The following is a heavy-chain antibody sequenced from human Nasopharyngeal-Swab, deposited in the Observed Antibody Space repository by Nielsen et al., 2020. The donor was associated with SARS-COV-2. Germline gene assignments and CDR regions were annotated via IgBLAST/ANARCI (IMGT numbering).Heavy chain of an antibody. CDR3: ARTDSGSYAAYFDY. D-gene: IGHD1-26*01. J-gene: IGHJ4*02. Sequence: GESLKISCVASGFTGSTYAMHWVRQAPGKGPEWVAVISYDGGIKNCADSVKGRFTISRDNSKNTLCLQMDSLRPEDTAVYYCARTDSGSYAAYFDYWGQGTQVTVSS. CDR2: ISYDGGIK. CDR1: GFTGSTYA. V-gene: IGHV3-30-3*01.